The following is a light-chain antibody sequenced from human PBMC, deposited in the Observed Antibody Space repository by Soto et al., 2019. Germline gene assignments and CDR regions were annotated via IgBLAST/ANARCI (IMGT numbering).Light chain of an antibody. V-gene: IGKV1-5*03. CDR1: DNIVHW. J-gene: IGKJ1*01. CDR2: KAA. Sequence: DIQMTQSPSTLSASVGDRVAITCRASDNIVHWVAWYPQKPGKAPKLLIYKAANLADEVPSRFAGSGSGTDFTLTITRLQPDDCATYYCQHYNSFSRTFGQGTKVDIK. CDR3: QHYNSFSRT.